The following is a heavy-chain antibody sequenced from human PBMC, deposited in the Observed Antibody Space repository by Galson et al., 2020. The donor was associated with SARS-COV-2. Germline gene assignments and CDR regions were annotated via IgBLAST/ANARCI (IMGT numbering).Heavy chain of an antibody. V-gene: IGHV4-39*01. Sequence: SETLSLTCTVSGGSISSSSYYWGWIRQPPGKGLEWIRSIYYSGSTYYNPSLKSRVTISVDTSKNQFSLKLSSVTAADTAVYYCARPGGIGDYVWVSYRYTGSHAVDIWGQGTMVTVSS. CDR2: IYYSGST. CDR3: ARPGGIGDYVWVSYRYTGSHAVDI. J-gene: IGHJ3*02. CDR1: GGSISSSSYY. D-gene: IGHD3-16*02.